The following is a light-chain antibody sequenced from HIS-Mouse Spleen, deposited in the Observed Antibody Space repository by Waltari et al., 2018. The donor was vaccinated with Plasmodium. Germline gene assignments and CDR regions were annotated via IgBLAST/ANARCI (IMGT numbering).Light chain of an antibody. Sequence: YELTQPPSVSVSPGQTASITCPGDNLGDKYACWYQQKTGQSPVLVIYQDSKRPSGIPERFSGSNSGNTATLTISGTQAMDEADYYCQAWDSSTVVFGGGTKLTVL. CDR1: NLGDKY. CDR3: QAWDSSTVV. CDR2: QDS. V-gene: IGLV3-1*01. J-gene: IGLJ2*01.